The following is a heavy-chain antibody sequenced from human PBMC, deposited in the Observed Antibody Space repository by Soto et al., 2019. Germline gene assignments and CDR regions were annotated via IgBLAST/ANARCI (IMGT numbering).Heavy chain of an antibody. V-gene: IGHV2-5*02. CDR1: GFSLSTSGVG. Sequence: QITLKESGPTLVKPTQTLTLTCTFSGFSLSTSGVGVGWIRQPPGKALEWLALIYWDDDKRYSPSLKSRLTIRKDTTTNQVVLTMTNMHPVDTATYYCAHRVLSGYYASSGRSYREYFQHWGQGTLVTVSS. J-gene: IGHJ1*01. CDR2: IYWDDDK. D-gene: IGHD3-22*01. CDR3: AHRVLSGYYASSGRSYREYFQH.